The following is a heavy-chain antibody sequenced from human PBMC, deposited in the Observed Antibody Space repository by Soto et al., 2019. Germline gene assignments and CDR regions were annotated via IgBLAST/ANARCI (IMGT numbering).Heavy chain of an antibody. CDR2: ISSSSSTI. CDR1: GFTFSSYS. J-gene: IGHJ6*03. Sequence: GGSLRLSCAASGFTFSSYSMNWVRQAPGKGLEWVSYISSSSSTIYYADSVKGRFTISRDNAKNSLYLQMNSLRAEDTAVYYCARVSRHSGYDTYYYYYMDVWGKGTTVTVSS. D-gene: IGHD5-12*01. V-gene: IGHV3-48*01. CDR3: ARVSRHSGYDTYYYYYMDV.